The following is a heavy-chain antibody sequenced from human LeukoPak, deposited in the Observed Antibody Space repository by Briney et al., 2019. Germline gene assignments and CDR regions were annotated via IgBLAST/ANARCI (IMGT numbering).Heavy chain of an antibody. CDR1: GGSISSYY. V-gene: IGHV4-59*12. J-gene: IGHJ4*02. CDR3: AMGGGYSGYDPFDY. Sequence: SETLSLTCTVSGGSISSYYWSWIRQPPGKGLEWIGYIYYSGSTYYNPSLKSRVTISVDTSKNQFSLKLSSVTAADTAVYYCAMGGGYSGYDPFDYWGQGTLVTVSS. CDR2: IYYSGST. D-gene: IGHD5-12*01.